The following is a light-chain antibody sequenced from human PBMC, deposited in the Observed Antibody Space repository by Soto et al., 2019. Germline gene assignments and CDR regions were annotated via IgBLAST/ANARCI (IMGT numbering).Light chain of an antibody. CDR3: QLYGSSPPLT. Sequence: EIVLTQSPGTLSLSPGERATLSCRASQSVSSSYLAWYQQKPGQAPRLLIYGASSRATGIPDRFSGSGSGTDFNLTISRLEPEDFAVYYCQLYGSSPPLTFGGGTKVEIK. J-gene: IGKJ4*01. CDR1: QSVSSSY. V-gene: IGKV3-20*01. CDR2: GAS.